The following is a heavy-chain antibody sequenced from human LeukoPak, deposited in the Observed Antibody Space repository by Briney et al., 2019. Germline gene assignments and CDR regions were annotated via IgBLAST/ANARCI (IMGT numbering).Heavy chain of an antibody. CDR3: ARGGRIAVAGRVRNWFDP. J-gene: IGHJ5*02. CDR2: IWYDGSNK. D-gene: IGHD6-19*01. CDR1: GFTFSSYG. V-gene: IGHV3-33*01. Sequence: GGSLRLSCAASGFTFSSYGMHWVRQAPGKGLEWVAVIWYDGSNKYYADSVKGRFTISRDNSKNTLYLPMNSLRAEDTAVYYCARGGRIAVAGRVRNWFDPWGQGTLVTVSS.